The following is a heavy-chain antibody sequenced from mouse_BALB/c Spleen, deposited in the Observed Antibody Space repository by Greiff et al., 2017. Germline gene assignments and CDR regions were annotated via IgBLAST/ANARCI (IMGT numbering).Heavy chain of an antibody. CDR1: GFTFSSFG. CDR2: ISSGSSTI. V-gene: IGHV5-17*02. Sequence: EVQLVESGGGLVQPGGSRKLSCAASGFTFSSFGMHWVRQAPEKGLEWVAYISSGSSTIYYADTVKGRFTISRDNPKNTLFLQMTSLRSEDTAMYYCARGGLRRGEYAMDYWGQGTSVTVSS. CDR3: ARGGLRRGEYAMDY. D-gene: IGHD2-2*01. J-gene: IGHJ4*01.